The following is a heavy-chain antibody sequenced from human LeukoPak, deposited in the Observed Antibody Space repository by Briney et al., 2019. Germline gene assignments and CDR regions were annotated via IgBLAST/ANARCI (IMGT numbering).Heavy chain of an antibody. CDR1: EYTXSDYF. CDR3: ARLNSDSPLDY. D-gene: IGHD2/OR15-2a*01. Sequence: ASVKVSCKASEYTXSDYFMHGVRQAPGQGLEWMGWINPNSGDTNYAQRFQGRVTMTRDTSISTAYMELSRLRSDDTGVYYCARLNSDSPLDYWGQGTLVTVSS. V-gene: IGHV1-2*02. CDR2: INPNSGDT. J-gene: IGHJ4*02.